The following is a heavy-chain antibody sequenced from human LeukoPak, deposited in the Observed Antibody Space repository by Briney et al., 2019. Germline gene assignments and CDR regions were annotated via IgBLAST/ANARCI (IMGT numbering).Heavy chain of an antibody. V-gene: IGHV3-15*01. CDR2: IKSKTDGGTT. J-gene: IGHJ3*02. CDR1: GFTFSNAW. D-gene: IGHD1-26*01. Sequence: GGSLRLSCAASGFTFSNAWMSWVRQAPGKGLEWVGRIKSKTDGGTTDYAAPVKGRFTTSRDDSKNTLYLQMNSLKTEDTAVYYCTTLVGATRVDAFDIWGQGTMVTVSS. CDR3: TTLVGATRVDAFDI.